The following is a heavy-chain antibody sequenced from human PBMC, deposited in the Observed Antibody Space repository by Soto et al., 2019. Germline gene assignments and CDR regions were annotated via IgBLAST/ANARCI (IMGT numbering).Heavy chain of an antibody. CDR2: ISYDGSDK. D-gene: IGHD2-15*01. Sequence: SGGGVVQPGRSLRLSCAASGFTFSSYGMHWVRQAPGKGLEWVAVISYDGSDKYYADSVKGRFTISRDNSNNTLYLQMDGLRAEDTAVDYCAKGVVVATTSFQHWGQGTLVTVSS. CDR1: GFTFSSYG. V-gene: IGHV3-30*18. J-gene: IGHJ1*01. CDR3: AKGVVVATTSFQH.